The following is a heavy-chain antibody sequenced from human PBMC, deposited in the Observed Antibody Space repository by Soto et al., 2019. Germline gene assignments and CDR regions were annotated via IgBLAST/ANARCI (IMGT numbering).Heavy chain of an antibody. D-gene: IGHD3-3*01. CDR3: AVIEWLSPPGISEYYGMDV. CDR1: GFIFSSYV. Sequence: GGSLRLSCVASGFIFSSYVMHWVRQAPGKGLEWVALISYDGSKKYYADSVKGRFTISRDNSKNTLYPQVNSLRAEDTAVYYCAVIEWLSPPGISEYYGMDVWGQGTTVTVSS. V-gene: IGHV3-30*03. CDR2: ISYDGSKK. J-gene: IGHJ6*02.